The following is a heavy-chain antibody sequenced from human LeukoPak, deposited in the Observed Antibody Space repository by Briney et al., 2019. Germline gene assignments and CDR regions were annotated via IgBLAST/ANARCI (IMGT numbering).Heavy chain of an antibody. CDR3: ARGIAAAGTFMYYYYGMDV. Sequence: ASVKVSRKASGYTFTGYYMHWVRQAPGQGLEWMGWINPNSGGTNYAQKFQGRVTMTRDTSISTAYMELSRLRSDDTAVYYCARGIAAAGTFMYYYYGMDVWGQGTTVTVSS. CDR1: GYTFTGYY. D-gene: IGHD6-13*01. V-gene: IGHV1-2*02. J-gene: IGHJ6*02. CDR2: INPNSGGT.